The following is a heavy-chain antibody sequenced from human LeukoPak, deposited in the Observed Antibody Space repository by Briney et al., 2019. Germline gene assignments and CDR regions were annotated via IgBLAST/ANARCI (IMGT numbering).Heavy chain of an antibody. CDR1: GFTFSSYS. J-gene: IGHJ3*02. V-gene: IGHV3-21*01. CDR3: ARPMVRGVTSPAFDI. Sequence: GGSLRLSCAASGFTFSSYSMNWVRQAPGKGLEWVSSISSSSSYIYYADSVKGRFTISRDNAKNSLYLQMNSLRAEDTAVYYCARPMVRGVTSPAFDIWGQGTMVTVSS. D-gene: IGHD3-10*01. CDR2: ISSSSSYI.